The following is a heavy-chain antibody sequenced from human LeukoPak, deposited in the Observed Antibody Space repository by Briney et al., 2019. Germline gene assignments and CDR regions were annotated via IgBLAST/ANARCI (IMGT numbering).Heavy chain of an antibody. D-gene: IGHD6-13*01. V-gene: IGHV1-69*05. Sequence: ASVKVSCKASGGTLSSYAISWVRQAPGQGLEWMGGIIPIFGTANYAQKFQGRVTIATDESTSTAYMELSSLRSEDTAVYYCATSGYSSSWYSYYYYYMDVWGKGTTVTVSS. CDR3: ATSGYSSSWYSYYYYYMDV. J-gene: IGHJ6*03. CDR1: GGTLSSYA. CDR2: IIPIFGTA.